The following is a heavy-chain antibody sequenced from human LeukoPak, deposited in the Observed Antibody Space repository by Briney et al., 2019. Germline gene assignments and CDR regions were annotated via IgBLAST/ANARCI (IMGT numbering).Heavy chain of an antibody. CDR3: ATDSLITEFY. D-gene: IGHD3-22*01. CDR1: GFTFSSYG. V-gene: IGHV3-30*03. CDR2: ISYDGSNK. J-gene: IGHJ4*02. Sequence: GGSLRLSCAASGFTFSSYGMHWVRQAPGKGLEWVAVISYDGSNKYYADSVKGRFTISRDNSKNTLYLQMNSLRAEDTAVYYCATDSLITEFYWGQGTLVTVSS.